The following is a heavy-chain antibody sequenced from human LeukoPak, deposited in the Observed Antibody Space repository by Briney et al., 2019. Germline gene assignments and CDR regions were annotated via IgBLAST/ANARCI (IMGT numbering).Heavy chain of an antibody. J-gene: IGHJ5*02. Sequence: KPGGSLRLSCAASGFTFSSYSMNWVRQAPGKGLEWVSSISSSSSYIYYADSVKGRFTISRDNAKNSLYLQMNSLRAEDTAVYYCARHSHGRAAAEDNWFDPWGQGTLVTVSS. CDR1: GFTFSSYS. V-gene: IGHV3-21*01. D-gene: IGHD6-13*01. CDR3: ARHSHGRAAAEDNWFDP. CDR2: ISSSSSYI.